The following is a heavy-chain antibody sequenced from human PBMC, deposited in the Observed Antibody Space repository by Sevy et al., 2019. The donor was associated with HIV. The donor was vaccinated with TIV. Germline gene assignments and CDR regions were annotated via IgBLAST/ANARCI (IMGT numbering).Heavy chain of an antibody. CDR2: IRSKAYGGTT. D-gene: IGHD3-16*01. CDR1: VFTFGDYA. Sequence: GGSLRLSCTASVFTFGDYAMSWFRQAPGKGLEWVGFIRSKAYGGTTEYAASVKGRFTISRDDSKSIAYLQMNSLKTEDTAVYYCTRGPLGSFYYYYGMDVWGQGTTVTVSS. V-gene: IGHV3-49*03. J-gene: IGHJ6*02. CDR3: TRGPLGSFYYYYGMDV.